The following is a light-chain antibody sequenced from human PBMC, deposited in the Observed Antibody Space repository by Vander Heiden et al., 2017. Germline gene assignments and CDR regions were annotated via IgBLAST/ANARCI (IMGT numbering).Light chain of an antibody. CDR3: CSYTGRYSVI. Sequence: QSALTPPRSVSGSPGQSVTISCTGTSSDVGAYNYVSWYQHHPGKAPKLVIYEVAERPSGVPDRFSGSKSGNMASLTISGLQAEDEGDYYCCSYTGRYSVIFGGGTKLAVL. V-gene: IGLV2-11*01. CDR1: SSDVGAYNY. CDR2: EVA. J-gene: IGLJ2*01.